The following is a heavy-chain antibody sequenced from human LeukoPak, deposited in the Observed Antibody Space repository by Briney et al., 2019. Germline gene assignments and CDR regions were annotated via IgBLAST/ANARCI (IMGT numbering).Heavy chain of an antibody. J-gene: IGHJ4*02. D-gene: IGHD5-18*01. CDR1: GFTFSSYS. Sequence: GGSLRLSCAASGFTFSSYSMNWVRQAPGKGLEWVSYISSSSSYIYYADSVKGRFTISRDNAKNSLYLQMNSLRAEDTAVYYCARDRRWDGYVRPPNAPNDYWGQGTLVTVSS. CDR2: ISSSSSYI. V-gene: IGHV3-21*05. CDR3: ARDRRWDGYVRPPNAPNDY.